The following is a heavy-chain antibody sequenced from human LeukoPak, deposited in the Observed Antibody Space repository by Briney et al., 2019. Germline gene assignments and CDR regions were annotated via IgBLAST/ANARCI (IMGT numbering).Heavy chain of an antibody. CDR2: INHSGST. V-gene: IGHV4-34*01. CDR3: ARGPRYSSGWYVLDY. J-gene: IGHJ4*02. CDR1: GGSFSSYY. D-gene: IGHD6-19*01. Sequence: PSETLSLTCAVYGGSFSSYYWSWIRQPPGKGLEWIGEINHSGSTNYNPSLKSRVTISVDTSKNQFSLKLSSVTAADTAVYYCARGPRYSSGWYVLDYWGQGTLVTVSS.